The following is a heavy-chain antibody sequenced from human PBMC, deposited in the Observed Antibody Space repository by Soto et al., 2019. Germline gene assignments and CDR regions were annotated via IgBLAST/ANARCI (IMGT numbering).Heavy chain of an antibody. Sequence: PSETLSITCAVSGGSISSGGYSWSWIRQQPGKGLEWIGYIYHSGSTYYNPSLKSRVTISVDRSKNQFSLKLSSVTAADTAVYYCARGTVTPIIAAADSFDYWGQGTLVTVSS. CDR1: GGSISSGGYS. CDR3: ARGTVTPIIAAADSFDY. D-gene: IGHD6-13*01. J-gene: IGHJ4*02. V-gene: IGHV4-30-2*01. CDR2: IYHSGST.